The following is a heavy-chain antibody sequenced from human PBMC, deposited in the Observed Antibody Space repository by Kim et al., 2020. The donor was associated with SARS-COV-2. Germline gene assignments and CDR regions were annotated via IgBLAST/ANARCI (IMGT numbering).Heavy chain of an antibody. V-gene: IGHV3-48*02. D-gene: IGHD4-17*01. J-gene: IGHJ4*02. CDR3: ASYGPLDY. Sequence: STLYYADSVKGRFTISRDNAKNSLYLQMNSLRDEDTAVYYCASYGPLDYWGQGTLVTVSS. CDR2: STL.